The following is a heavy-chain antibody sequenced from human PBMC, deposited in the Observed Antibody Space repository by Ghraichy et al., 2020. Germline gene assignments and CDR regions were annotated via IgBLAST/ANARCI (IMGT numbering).Heavy chain of an antibody. D-gene: IGHD2/OR15-2a*01. J-gene: IGHJ4*02. V-gene: IGHV4-59*08. CDR2: ISYSGTT. CDR1: DGSINNYY. Sequence: SETLSLTCTVSDGSINNYYWSWIRQPPGKGLEWIGYISYSGTTNYNPSLESRVTISVDTSKNQFSLKLSSVTAADTAVYFCARRGGSVRVFDYWGRGTLVTVSS. CDR3: ARRGGSVRVFDY.